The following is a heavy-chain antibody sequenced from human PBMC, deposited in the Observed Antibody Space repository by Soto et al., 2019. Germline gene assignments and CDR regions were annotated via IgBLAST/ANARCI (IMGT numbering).Heavy chain of an antibody. D-gene: IGHD6-19*01. V-gene: IGHV4-39*01. Sequence: SETLSLTCTVSRGSISSNSYYWGLIRQPPGKGLEWIGSIYYSGSTYYNPSLKSRVTISVDTSKNQFSLKLSSVTAADTAVYYCARLISVAGTMWFDPWGQGTLVTVSS. CDR3: ARLISVAGTMWFDP. J-gene: IGHJ5*02. CDR1: RGSISSNSYY. CDR2: IYYSGST.